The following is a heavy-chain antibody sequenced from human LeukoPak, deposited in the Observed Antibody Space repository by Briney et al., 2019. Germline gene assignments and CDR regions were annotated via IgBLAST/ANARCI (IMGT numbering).Heavy chain of an antibody. V-gene: IGHV3-30*02. CDR2: IRYDGSNK. CDR1: GFTFSSYG. D-gene: IGHD6-13*01. Sequence: GGSLRLSCAASGFTFSSYGMHWVRQAPGKGLEWVAFIRYDGSNKYYADSVKGRFTISRDNSKNTLYLQMNSLRAEDTAVYYCARDLDSSSINWFDPWGQGTLVTVSS. J-gene: IGHJ5*02. CDR3: ARDLDSSSINWFDP.